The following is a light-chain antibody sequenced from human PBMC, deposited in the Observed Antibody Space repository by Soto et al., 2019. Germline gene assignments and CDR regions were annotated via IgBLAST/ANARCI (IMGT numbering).Light chain of an antibody. CDR2: AVS. Sequence: EIVMTQSPATLSVSPGERATLSCRASQSVNSKLAWYQQKPGQAPRLLIYAVSTRATGTPGRFSGSASGTEFTLTITSLQSEDFAVYYCQHYNNWPRAFGQGTKV. J-gene: IGKJ1*01. CDR1: QSVNSK. V-gene: IGKV3D-15*01. CDR3: QHYNNWPRA.